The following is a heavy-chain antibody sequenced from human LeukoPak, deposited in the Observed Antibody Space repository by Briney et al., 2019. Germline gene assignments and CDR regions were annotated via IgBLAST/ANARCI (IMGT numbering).Heavy chain of an antibody. CDR3: ACSYDSSGYYLL. V-gene: IGHV4-61*01. J-gene: IGHJ4*02. D-gene: IGHD3-22*01. Sequence: SETLSLTCTVSGYSISSGYYWSWIRQPPGKGLEWIGYIYYSGSTNYNPSLKSRVTISVDTSKNQFSLKLSSVTAADTAVYYCACSYDSSGYYLLWGQGTLVTVSS. CDR1: GYSISSGYY. CDR2: IYYSGST.